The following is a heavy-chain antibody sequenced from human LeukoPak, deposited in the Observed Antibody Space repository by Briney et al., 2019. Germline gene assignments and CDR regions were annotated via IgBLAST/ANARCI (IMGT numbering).Heavy chain of an antibody. CDR1: GFTFSSYG. Sequence: PGRSLRLSCAASGFTFSSYGMHWVRQAPGKGLEWVAVISYDGSNKYYADSVKGRFTISRDNSKNTLYLQMNSLRAEDTAVYYCAKGNYGEKIDYWGPGTLVTVSS. V-gene: IGHV3-30*18. CDR3: AKGNYGEKIDY. D-gene: IGHD4-17*01. CDR2: ISYDGSNK. J-gene: IGHJ4*02.